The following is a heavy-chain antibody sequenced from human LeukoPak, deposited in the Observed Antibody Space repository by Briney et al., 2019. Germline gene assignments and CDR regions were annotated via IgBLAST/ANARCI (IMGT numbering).Heavy chain of an antibody. CDR1: GFTFSDYD. D-gene: IGHD1-1*01. CDR2: IGTAGDK. J-gene: IGHJ4*02. V-gene: IGHV3-13*01. CDR3: ARVAKERVGGVYYFDY. Sequence: QPGGSLRLSCAASGFTFSDYDMHWVRHATGKGLEWVSAIGTAGDKYYTGSVKGRFTISRENAKNSLYLQMNSLRAGDTAVYYCARVAKERVGGVYYFDYWGQGTLVTVSS.